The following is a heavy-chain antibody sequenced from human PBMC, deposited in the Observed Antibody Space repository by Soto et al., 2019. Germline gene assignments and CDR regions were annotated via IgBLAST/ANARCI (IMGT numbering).Heavy chain of an antibody. CDR1: CCSISSYY. Sequence: TSETLSLTCTVSCCSISSYYWSWIRQPPGKGLEWIGYIYYSGSTNYNPSLKSRVTISVDTSKNQFSLKLSSVTAVDTAVYYCARRYGASFGYWGQGTLVTVSS. CDR3: ARRYGASFGY. D-gene: IGHD4-17*01. CDR2: IYYSGST. J-gene: IGHJ4*02. V-gene: IGHV4-59*01.